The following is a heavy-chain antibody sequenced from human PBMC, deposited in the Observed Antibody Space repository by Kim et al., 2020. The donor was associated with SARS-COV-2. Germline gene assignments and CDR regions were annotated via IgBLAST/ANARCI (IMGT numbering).Heavy chain of an antibody. CDR1: GFTFSSYS. CDR3: ARGAFGYYDSSALNYYMDV. D-gene: IGHD3-22*01. Sequence: GGSLRLSCAASGFTFSSYSMNWVRQAPGKGLEWVSSISSSSSYIYYADSVKGRFTISRDNAKNSLYLQMNSLRAEDTAVYYCARGAFGYYDSSALNYYMDVWGKGTTVTVSS. J-gene: IGHJ6*03. CDR2: ISSSSSYI. V-gene: IGHV3-21*01.